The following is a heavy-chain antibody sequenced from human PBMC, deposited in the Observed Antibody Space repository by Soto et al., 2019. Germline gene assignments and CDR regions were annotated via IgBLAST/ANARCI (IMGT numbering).Heavy chain of an antibody. CDR2: IYYSGST. J-gene: IGHJ4*02. Sequence: QVQLQESGPGLVKPSQTLSLTCTVSGGSISSGGYYWSWIRQHPGKGLEWIGYIYYSGSTYYNPPLKSRVTLSVATSKNQFSRKLSSVTAADTAVYYCARVMLDTAMVLIDYWGQGTLVTVSS. CDR3: ARVMLDTAMVLIDY. V-gene: IGHV4-31*03. CDR1: GGSISSGGYY. D-gene: IGHD5-18*01.